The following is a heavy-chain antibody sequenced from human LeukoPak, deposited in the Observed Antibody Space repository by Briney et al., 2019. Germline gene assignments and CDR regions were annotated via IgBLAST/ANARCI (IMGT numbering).Heavy chain of an antibody. J-gene: IGHJ4*02. Sequence: GASVKVSCKASGYTFTSYYMHWARQAPGQGLEWMGIINPSGGSTSYAQKFQGRVTMTRDTSTSTVYMELSRLRSDDTAVYYCARVYYYYDSSGILTLYFDYWGQGTLVTVSS. D-gene: IGHD3-22*01. CDR2: INPSGGST. CDR3: ARVYYYYDSSGILTLYFDY. CDR1: GYTFTSYY. V-gene: IGHV1-46*01.